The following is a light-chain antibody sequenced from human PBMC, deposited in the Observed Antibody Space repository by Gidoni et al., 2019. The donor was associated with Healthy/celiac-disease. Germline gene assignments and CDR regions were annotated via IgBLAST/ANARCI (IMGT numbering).Light chain of an antibody. CDR1: QSVSSSY. Sequence: EIVLKQSPGTLSLSPGERATLSCRASQSVSSSYLAWYQQKPGQAPRLLIYGASSRATGIPDRFSGSGSGTDFTLTISRLEPEDFAVYYCQQSGTFGQGTKLEIK. CDR2: GAS. V-gene: IGKV3-20*01. CDR3: QQSGT. J-gene: IGKJ2*01.